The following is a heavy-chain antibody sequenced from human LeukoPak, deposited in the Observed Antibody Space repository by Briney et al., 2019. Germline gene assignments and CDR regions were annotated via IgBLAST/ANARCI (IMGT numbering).Heavy chain of an antibody. V-gene: IGHV3-21*01. Sequence: GGSLRLSCAASGFTFSSYSMNWVRQAPGKGLEWVSSISSSSSYIYYADSVKGRFTISRDNAKNSLYLQINSLRAEDTAVYYCASRAVVAATPFDYWGQGTLVTVSS. CDR2: ISSSSSYI. CDR1: GFTFSSYS. CDR3: ASRAVVAATPFDY. D-gene: IGHD2-15*01. J-gene: IGHJ4*02.